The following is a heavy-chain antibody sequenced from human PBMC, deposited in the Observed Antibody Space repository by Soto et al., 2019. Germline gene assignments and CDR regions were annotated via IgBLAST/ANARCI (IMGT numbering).Heavy chain of an antibody. CDR3: ARNPRSDIFGVRNIVENWFDP. J-gene: IGHJ5*02. CDR1: GFTFSSYA. V-gene: IGHV3-23*01. Sequence: GSSLRLSCAASGFTFSSYAMSCVRQAPGKGLEWVASITHNSGTTYYADSVKGLFTISRDNSRNVMYLQMKGLGVGDTAVYFCARNPRSDIFGVRNIVENWFDPWGQGSLVTVSS. CDR2: ITHNSGTT. D-gene: IGHD3-3*02.